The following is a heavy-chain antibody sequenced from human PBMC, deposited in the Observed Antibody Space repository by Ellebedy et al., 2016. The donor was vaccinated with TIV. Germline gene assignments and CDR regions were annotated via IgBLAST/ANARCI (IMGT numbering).Heavy chain of an antibody. Sequence: GESLKISCAASGFTFTNYWMSWVRQAPGKGLEWLANMKQDGSEKYYVDSVKGRFTISRDNAENSLSLQMNSLRAEDTAVYYCARGAYLGYWYFDLWGRGTLVTVSS. CDR1: GFTFTNYW. V-gene: IGHV3-7*01. CDR2: MKQDGSEK. J-gene: IGHJ2*01. CDR3: ARGAYLGYWYFDL.